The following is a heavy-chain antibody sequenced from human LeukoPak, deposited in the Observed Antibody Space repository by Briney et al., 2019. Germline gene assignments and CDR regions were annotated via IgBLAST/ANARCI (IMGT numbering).Heavy chain of an antibody. CDR3: ATTYGAGFDY. D-gene: IGHD4-17*01. Sequence: PGGSLRLSCAVSKLTFSDYAIHWVRQAPGKGLEWVALTSYDGGNKHYTDSVKGRFTISRDNSKNTVYLQMSSLRRNDTAVYYCATTYGAGFDYWGQGTLVTVSS. J-gene: IGHJ4*02. V-gene: IGHV3-30*04. CDR2: TSYDGGNK. CDR1: KLTFSDYA.